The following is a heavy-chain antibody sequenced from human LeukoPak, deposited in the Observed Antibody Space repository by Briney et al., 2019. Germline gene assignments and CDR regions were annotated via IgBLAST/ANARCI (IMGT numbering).Heavy chain of an antibody. J-gene: IGHJ4*02. CDR3: ARSMYSTNADS. CDR1: GGSFSGYY. CDR2: INHSGST. D-gene: IGHD6-13*01. V-gene: IGHV4-34*01. Sequence: PSETLSLTCAVYGGSFSGYYWSWIRQPPGKGLEWIGEINHSGSTNYNPSLKSRVTISVDTSKNQFSLKLSSVTAADTAVYYCARSMYSTNADSWGQGTLVTVSS.